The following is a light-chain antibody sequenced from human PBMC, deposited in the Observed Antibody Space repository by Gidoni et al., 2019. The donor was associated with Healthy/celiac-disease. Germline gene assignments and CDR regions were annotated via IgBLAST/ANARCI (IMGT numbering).Light chain of an antibody. Sequence: DTVMTQSPDSLAVSLGERATINCKPSQSVLYSSNNKNYLAWYQQKPGQPPKLLIYWASTRESGVPDRFSGSGSGTDFTLTISSLQAEDVAVYYCQQYYSTHTFGQGTKLEIK. CDR2: WAS. V-gene: IGKV4-1*01. CDR3: QQYYSTHT. J-gene: IGKJ2*01. CDR1: QSVLYSSNNKNY.